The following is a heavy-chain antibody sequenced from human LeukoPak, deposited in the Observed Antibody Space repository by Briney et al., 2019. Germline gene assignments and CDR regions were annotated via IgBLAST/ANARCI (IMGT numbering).Heavy chain of an antibody. J-gene: IGHJ4*02. Sequence: PGRSLRLSCAASGFTFSSYAMHWVRRAPGKGLEWVALISYDGSNKYYADSVKGRFTISRDNSKNTLYLQMNSLRAEDTAVYYCARVRRDAYNSPLLYWGQGTLITVSS. V-gene: IGHV3-30*04. D-gene: IGHD5-24*01. CDR1: GFTFSSYA. CDR3: ARVRRDAYNSPLLY. CDR2: ISYDGSNK.